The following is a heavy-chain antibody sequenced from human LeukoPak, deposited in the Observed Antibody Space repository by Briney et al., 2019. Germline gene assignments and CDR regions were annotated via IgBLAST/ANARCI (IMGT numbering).Heavy chain of an antibody. CDR1: GGSIRSSTYY. V-gene: IGHV4-39*02. J-gene: IGHJ4*02. Sequence: SETLSLTCTVSGGSIRSSTYYWGWIRQPPGKGLEWIGSIFYSGSTYYNPSLKSRVTISVDTSKNQFSVKLNSVTAADTAVYYCARGRGGGRLSSSLPDYWGQGTLVTVSS. D-gene: IGHD6-19*01. CDR3: ARGRGGGRLSSSLPDY. CDR2: IFYSGST.